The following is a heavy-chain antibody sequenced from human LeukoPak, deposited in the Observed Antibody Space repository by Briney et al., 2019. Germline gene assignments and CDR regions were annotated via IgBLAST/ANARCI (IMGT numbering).Heavy chain of an antibody. D-gene: IGHD3-16*01. V-gene: IGHV3-66*01. CDR2: IFSGGST. J-gene: IGHJ3*01. CDR3: ARDRLSLDAFDL. CDR1: EFIVNYHY. Sequence: QTGGSLRLSCEAAEFIVNYHYMNWVRQAPGKGLEWVSVIFSGGSTYYADSVKGRFIISRDSSKNTLYLQMNSLRAEDTSVYYCARDRLSLDAFDLWGRGTMVTVSS.